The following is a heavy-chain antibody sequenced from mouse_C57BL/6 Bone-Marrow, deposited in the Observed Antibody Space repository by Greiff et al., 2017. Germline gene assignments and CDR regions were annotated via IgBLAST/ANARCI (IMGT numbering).Heavy chain of an antibody. CDR2: IDPNSGGT. CDR3: AREKGEIYYSGSSPFAY. CDR1: GYTFTSYR. V-gene: IGHV1-72*01. Sequence: QVQLQQPGAELVKPGASVKLSCKASGYTFTSYRMHWVKQRPGRGLEWIGRIDPNSGGTKYNEKFKSKATLTVDKPSSTAYMQLSSLTSDDSAVYYCAREKGEIYYSGSSPFAYWGQGTLVTVSA. D-gene: IGHD1-1*01. J-gene: IGHJ3*01.